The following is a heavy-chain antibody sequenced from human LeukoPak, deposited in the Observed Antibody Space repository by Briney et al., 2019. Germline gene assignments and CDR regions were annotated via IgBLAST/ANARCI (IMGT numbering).Heavy chain of an antibody. CDR3: ARQEAAAGYYYGMDV. D-gene: IGHD6-13*01. CDR2: IYYSGST. Sequence: SETLSLTCTVSGGSLSSGDYYWSWIRQPPGKGLEWIGYIYYSGSTYYNPSLKSRVTISVDTSKNQFSLKLSSVTAADTAVYYCARQEAAAGYYYGMDVWGQGTTVTVSS. J-gene: IGHJ6*02. CDR1: GGSLSSGDYY. V-gene: IGHV4-30-4*01.